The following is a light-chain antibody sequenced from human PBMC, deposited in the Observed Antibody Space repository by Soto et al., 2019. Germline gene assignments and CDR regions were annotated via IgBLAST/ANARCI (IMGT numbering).Light chain of an antibody. J-gene: IGKJ1*01. Sequence: EIVLTQSPGTLSLSPGERGTLSCRASQSVSSNYLAWYQQKPGQAPRLLIYGASNRATGIPDRFSGSGSGTDFTLTISRLEPEDFAVYYCQKYGSSPWTFGQGTKVEIK. CDR2: GAS. CDR1: QSVSSNY. V-gene: IGKV3-20*01. CDR3: QKYGSSPWT.